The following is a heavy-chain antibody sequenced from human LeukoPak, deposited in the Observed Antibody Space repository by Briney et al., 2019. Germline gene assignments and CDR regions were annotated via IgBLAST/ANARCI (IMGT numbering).Heavy chain of an antibody. CDR2: ISAFNGNT. CDR1: GYTFTSYG. J-gene: IGHJ6*02. Sequence: ASLKVSCKASGYTFTSYGISWVRQAPGHGLEWMGWISAFNGNTNYAQKLQGRVTMTTDTSTSTAYMELRSLRSDDTAVYYCARDRDSSGYYFGYYYYGTDVWGQGTTVTVSS. V-gene: IGHV1-18*01. D-gene: IGHD3-22*01. CDR3: ARDRDSSGYYFGYYYYGTDV.